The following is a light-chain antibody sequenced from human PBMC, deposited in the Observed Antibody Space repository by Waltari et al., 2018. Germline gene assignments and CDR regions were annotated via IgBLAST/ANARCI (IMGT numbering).Light chain of an antibody. CDR2: ETS. Sequence: EIVLTQSPATLSLSPGERATLPCRASQSVPTYLTWYQHKPGQSPRLVIYETSNRATGIPARFSGSGSGTDFTLTISSLEPEDFAVYYCQQSSNWPYTFGQGTKLEIK. CDR1: QSVPTY. V-gene: IGKV3-11*01. CDR3: QQSSNWPYT. J-gene: IGKJ2*01.